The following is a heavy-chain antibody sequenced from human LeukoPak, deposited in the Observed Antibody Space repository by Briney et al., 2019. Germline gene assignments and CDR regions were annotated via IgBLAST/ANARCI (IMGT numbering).Heavy chain of an antibody. J-gene: IGHJ3*02. Sequence: ASVKVSCKASGYTFTDYYINWVRQAPGQGLEWMGWINPNSGGTNYAQKFQGRVTMTRDTSISTAYMELSRLRSDDTAVYYCARGGKYYYDSSVYYEGDAFDIWGQGTMVTVSS. V-gene: IGHV1-2*02. CDR3: ARGGKYYYDSSVYYEGDAFDI. D-gene: IGHD3-22*01. CDR2: INPNSGGT. CDR1: GYTFTDYY.